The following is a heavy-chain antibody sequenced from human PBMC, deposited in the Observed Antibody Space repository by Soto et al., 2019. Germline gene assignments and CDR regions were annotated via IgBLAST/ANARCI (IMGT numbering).Heavy chain of an antibody. CDR2: IIPIFGTA. Sequence: QVQLVPSGAEVKKPGSSVKVSCKASGGTFSSYAISWVRQAPGQGLELMGGIIPIFGTANYAQKFQGRVTITADESTSTAYMELSSLRSEDTAVYYCARGYRSGTQTYYFDYWGQGTLVTVSS. CDR1: GGTFSSYA. CDR3: ARGYRSGTQTYYFDY. V-gene: IGHV1-69*12. J-gene: IGHJ4*02. D-gene: IGHD1-1*01.